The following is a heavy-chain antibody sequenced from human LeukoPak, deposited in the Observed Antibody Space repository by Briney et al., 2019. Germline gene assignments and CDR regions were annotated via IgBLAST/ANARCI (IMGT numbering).Heavy chain of an antibody. V-gene: IGHV4-4*09. CDR1: VGSITSFY. D-gene: IGHD1-26*01. Sequence: SETLSLTCTVSVGSITSFYWSWIRQPPGKGLEWIGYIYTSGSSDYNPSLKSRVTISVDTSKNQFSLKLSSVTAADTAVYYCARRDYYGLKFDPWGQGTLVTVSS. CDR2: IYTSGSS. CDR3: ARRDYYGLKFDP. J-gene: IGHJ5*02.